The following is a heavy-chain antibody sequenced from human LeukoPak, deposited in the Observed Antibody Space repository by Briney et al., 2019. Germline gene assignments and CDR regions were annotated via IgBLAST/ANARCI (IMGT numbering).Heavy chain of an antibody. CDR3: AKAGITMISDY. V-gene: IGHV3-53*01. Sequence: GGSLRLSCAASGFTVSSNYMSWVRQAPGKGLEWVSVIYSGGGTYYADSVKGRFTISRDNSKNTLYLQMNSLRAEDTAVYYCAKAGITMISDYWGQGTLVTVSS. CDR1: GFTVSSNY. CDR2: IYSGGGT. D-gene: IGHD3-22*01. J-gene: IGHJ4*02.